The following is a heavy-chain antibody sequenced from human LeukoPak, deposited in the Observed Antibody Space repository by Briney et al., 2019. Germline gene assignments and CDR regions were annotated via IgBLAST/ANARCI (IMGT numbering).Heavy chain of an antibody. D-gene: IGHD1-26*01. CDR1: GFSFSSYN. V-gene: IGHV3-21*01. CDR3: ARDPYSGAYGDTYYYYMDV. Sequence: GGSLRLSCAASGFSFSSYNMNWVRQAPGKGLEWVSSITSSSSYTFYADSVKGRFTISRDNARNSLYLQMNSLRAEDTAVYYCARDPYSGAYGDTYYYYMDVWGKGTAVTISS. CDR2: ITSSSSYT. J-gene: IGHJ6*03.